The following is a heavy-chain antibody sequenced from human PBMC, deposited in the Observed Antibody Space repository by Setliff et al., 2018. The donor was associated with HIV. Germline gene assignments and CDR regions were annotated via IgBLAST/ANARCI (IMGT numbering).Heavy chain of an antibody. J-gene: IGHJ3*02. CDR3: ARAGGGATDQAFDI. D-gene: IGHD2-2*01. Sequence: SVKVSCKASVGTFSSYAISWVRQAPGQGLEWMGRIIPILGIPNYAQNFQGRLTISADKSTRTAYLELSRLRSDDSAVYYRARAGGGATDQAFDIWGQGTMVTVSS. CDR1: VGTFSSYA. CDR2: IIPILGIP. V-gene: IGHV1-69*04.